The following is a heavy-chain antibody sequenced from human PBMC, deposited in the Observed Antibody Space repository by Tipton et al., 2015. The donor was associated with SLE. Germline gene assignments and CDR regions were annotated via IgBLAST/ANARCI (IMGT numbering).Heavy chain of an antibody. J-gene: IGHJ6*02. CDR1: GGSISSYY. Sequence: TLSLTCTVSGGSISSYYWGWIRQPPGKGLEWLGTIYHSGTTYYNPSLKSRLTLSIDTSKNQFSLKLSSVTAADTAVYYCARDWIMVPGVIRYYAMDVWGQGP. CDR3: ARDWIMVPGVIRYYAMDV. V-gene: IGHV4-59*12. CDR2: IYHSGTT. D-gene: IGHD3-10*01.